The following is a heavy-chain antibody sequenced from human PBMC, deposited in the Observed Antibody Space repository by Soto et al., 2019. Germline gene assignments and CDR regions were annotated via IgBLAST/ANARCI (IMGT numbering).Heavy chain of an antibody. D-gene: IGHD3-22*01. V-gene: IGHV3-49*03. Sequence: EVQLVESGGGLLQPGRSLRLSCTTSGFTFGDYAMSWFRQAPGKGLELVGFIRSKSNGGTTEYAASVKGRFTISRDDSRSIAYLQMNGLKTEDTAVYYCAMDTSGYNYYFDHWGQGTLVIVSS. J-gene: IGHJ4*02. CDR2: IRSKSNGGTT. CDR3: AMDTSGYNYYFDH. CDR1: GFTFGDYA.